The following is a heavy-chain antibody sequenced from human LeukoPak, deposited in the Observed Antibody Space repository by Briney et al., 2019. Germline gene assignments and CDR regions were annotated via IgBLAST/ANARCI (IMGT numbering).Heavy chain of an antibody. J-gene: IGHJ4*02. CDR1: GGSISSSSYY. D-gene: IGHD3-22*01. V-gene: IGHV4-39*01. CDR3: ARHQTEHYYDSSGYYFDY. Sequence: SETLSLTCTVSGGSISSSSYYWGWIRQPPGEGLEWIGSIYYSGSTYYNPSLKSRVTISVDTSKNQFSLKLSSVTAADTAVYYCARHQTEHYYDSSGYYFDYWGQGTLVTVSS. CDR2: IYYSGST.